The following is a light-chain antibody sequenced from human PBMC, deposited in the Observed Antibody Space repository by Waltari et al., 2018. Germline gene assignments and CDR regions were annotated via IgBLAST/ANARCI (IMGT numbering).Light chain of an antibody. V-gene: IGKV2-30*02. J-gene: IGKJ4*01. CDR2: KVS. CDR1: QTHVHNDGNTY. Sequence: DVGLTQSPLSLPVTLGQPASISCKSSQTHVHNDGNTYWAWLHQRPGQSPRRLIYKVSNRESGVPDRFSASGSGTDFTLKISRVEAEDVGVYYCMQGTHWPLTFGGGTKVEMK. CDR3: MQGTHWPLT.